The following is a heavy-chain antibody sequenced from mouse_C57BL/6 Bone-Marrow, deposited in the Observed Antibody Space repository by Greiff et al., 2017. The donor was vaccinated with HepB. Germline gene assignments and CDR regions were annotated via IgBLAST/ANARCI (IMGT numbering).Heavy chain of an antibody. Sequence: VKLMESGAELVRPGASVTLSCKASGYTFTDYEMHWVKQTPVHGLEWIGAIDPETGGTAYNQKFKGKAILTADKSSSTAYMELRSLTSEDSAVYYCTRWDYYGSRAWFAYWGQGTLVTVSA. J-gene: IGHJ3*01. CDR2: IDPETGGT. V-gene: IGHV1-15*01. CDR3: TRWDYYGSRAWFAY. D-gene: IGHD1-1*01. CDR1: GYTFTDYE.